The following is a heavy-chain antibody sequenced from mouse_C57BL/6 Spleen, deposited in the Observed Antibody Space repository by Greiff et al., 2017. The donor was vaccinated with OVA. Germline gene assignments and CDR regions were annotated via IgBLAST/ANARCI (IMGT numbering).Heavy chain of an antibody. CDR1: GYTFTSYW. V-gene: IGHV1-59*01. Sequence: VQLQQPGAELVRPGTSVKLSCKASGYTFTSYWMHWVKQRPGQGLEWIGVIDPSDSYTNYNQKFKGKATLTVDTSSSTAYMQLSSLTSEDSAVYYCAPYGSSSDYYAMDNWGQGTSVTVSS. CDR2: IDPSDSYT. D-gene: IGHD1-1*01. CDR3: APYGSSSDYYAMDN. J-gene: IGHJ4*01.